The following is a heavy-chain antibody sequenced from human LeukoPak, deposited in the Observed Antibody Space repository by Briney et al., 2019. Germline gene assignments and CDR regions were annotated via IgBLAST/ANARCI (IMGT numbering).Heavy chain of an antibody. CDR1: GFTFSDYY. J-gene: IGHJ5*02. D-gene: IGHD6-13*01. CDR2: ISSSSDYT. V-gene: IGHV3-11*06. Sequence: GGSLRLSCVASGFTFSDYYMSWIRQAPGKGLEWVSYISSSSDYTNYADSVRGRFTISRDNAKNSLYLQMSSLRAEDTAVYYCARPPYSSSWDPGWFDPWGQGTLITVSS. CDR3: ARPPYSSSWDPGWFDP.